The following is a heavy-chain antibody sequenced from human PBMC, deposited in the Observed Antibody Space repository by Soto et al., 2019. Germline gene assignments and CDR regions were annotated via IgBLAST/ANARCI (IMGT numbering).Heavy chain of an antibody. V-gene: IGHV1-18*01. CDR1: GYTFTSYG. Sequence: ASVKVSCKASGYTFTSYGISWVRQAPGQGLEWMGWISAYNGNTNYAQKLQGRVTMTTDTSTGTAYMERRSLRSDDTAVYYCARDAGYSSSLDIWGQGTMVTVSS. CDR3: ARDAGYSSSLDI. D-gene: IGHD6-6*01. J-gene: IGHJ3*02. CDR2: ISAYNGNT.